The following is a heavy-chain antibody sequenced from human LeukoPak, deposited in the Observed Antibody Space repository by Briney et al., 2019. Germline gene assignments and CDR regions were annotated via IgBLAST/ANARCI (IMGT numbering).Heavy chain of an antibody. CDR1: GYTFTGYY. D-gene: IGHD5-12*01. CDR2: INPNSGGT. Sequence: ASVKVSCKASGYTFTGYYMHWVRQAPGQGLEWMGWINPNSGGTNYAQKFQGRVTMTRDTSISTAYMELSRLRSDDTAVYYCARYWVGLRGVSYYFDYWGQGTQVTVSS. CDR3: ARYWVGLRGVSYYFDY. J-gene: IGHJ4*02. V-gene: IGHV1-2*02.